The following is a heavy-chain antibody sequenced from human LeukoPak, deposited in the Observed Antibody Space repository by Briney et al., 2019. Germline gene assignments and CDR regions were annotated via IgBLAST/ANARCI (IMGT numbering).Heavy chain of an antibody. V-gene: IGHV3-43*02. J-gene: IGHJ4*02. CDR2: ISGDGSVT. Sequence: PGGSLRLSCAASGFTFKDYPMHWVRQAPGKGLEWVALISGDGSVTYYADSVKGRSTISRDNSKNSLYLQMNSLRDEDSAVYYCARDQGIFDYWGQGTLVTVSS. CDR3: ARDQGIFDY. CDR1: GFTFKDYP.